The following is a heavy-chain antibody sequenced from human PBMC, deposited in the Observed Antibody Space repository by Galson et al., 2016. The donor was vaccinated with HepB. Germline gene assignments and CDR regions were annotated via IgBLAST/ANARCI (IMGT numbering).Heavy chain of an antibody. V-gene: IGHV3-30*04. CDR2: ISNDGSSK. CDR3: VKVAMGGPADY. CDR1: GFTFSSYA. J-gene: IGHJ4*02. Sequence: SLRLSCAASGFTFSSYAMHWVRQAPGKGLEWVAVISNDGSSKYYADSVEGRFTISRDNSKNTLYLQMNSLRVEDTAVYFCVKVAMGGPADYWGQGTLVTVSS. D-gene: IGHD5-24*01.